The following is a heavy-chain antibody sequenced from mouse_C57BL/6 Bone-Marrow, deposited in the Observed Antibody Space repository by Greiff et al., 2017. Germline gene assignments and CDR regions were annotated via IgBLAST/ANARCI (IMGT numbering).Heavy chain of an antibody. CDR3: ARARRYFDY. CDR2: IYPGGGYT. CDR1: GYTFTNYW. V-gene: IGHV1-63*01. Sequence: QVQLKESGAELVRPGTSVKMSCKASGYTFTNYWIGWAKQRPGHGLEWIGDIYPGGGYTNYNEKFKGKATLPADKSSSTAYMQFSSLTSEDSAIYYCARARRYFDYWGQGTTLTVSS. J-gene: IGHJ2*01.